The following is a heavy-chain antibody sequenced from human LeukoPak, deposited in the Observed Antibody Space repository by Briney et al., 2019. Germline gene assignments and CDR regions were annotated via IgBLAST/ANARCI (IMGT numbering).Heavy chain of an antibody. Sequence: GGSLRLSCAASRFTFSRYEMNWVRQAPGKGLEWVSYISSSGSTIYYADSVKGRFTISRDNAKNSLYLQMNSLRAEDTAVYYCARAYYILTVDDYWGQGTLVTVSS. D-gene: IGHD3-9*01. J-gene: IGHJ4*02. CDR3: ARAYYILTVDDY. CDR2: ISSSGSTI. CDR1: RFTFSRYE. V-gene: IGHV3-48*03.